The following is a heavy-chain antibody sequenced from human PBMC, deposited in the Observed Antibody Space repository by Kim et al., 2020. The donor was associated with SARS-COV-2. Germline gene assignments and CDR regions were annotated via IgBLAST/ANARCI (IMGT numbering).Heavy chain of an antibody. CDR1: GFTFSSYA. Sequence: GGSLRLSCAASGFTFSSYAMHWVRQAPGKGLEWVAVISYDGSNKYYADSVKGRFTISRDNSKNTLYLQMNSLRAEDTAVYYCASPRRGGHWLLPLDYWGQGTLVTVSS. D-gene: IGHD3-9*01. CDR2: ISYDGSNK. CDR3: ASPRRGGHWLLPLDY. J-gene: IGHJ4*02. V-gene: IGHV3-30*04.